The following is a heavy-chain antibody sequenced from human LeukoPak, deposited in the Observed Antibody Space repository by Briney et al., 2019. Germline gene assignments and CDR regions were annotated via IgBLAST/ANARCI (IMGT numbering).Heavy chain of an antibody. V-gene: IGHV1-2*02. D-gene: IGHD5-18*01. CDR3: ARVDTAMVAGGGDY. CDR2: INPNSGGT. J-gene: IGHJ4*02. Sequence: ASVKVSCKASGYTFTSYGISWVRQAPGQGLEWMGWINPNSGGTKYAQKFKGRVTMTRDTSISTAYMELSRLRSDDTAVYYCARVDTAMVAGGGDYWGQGTLVTVSS. CDR1: GYTFTSYG.